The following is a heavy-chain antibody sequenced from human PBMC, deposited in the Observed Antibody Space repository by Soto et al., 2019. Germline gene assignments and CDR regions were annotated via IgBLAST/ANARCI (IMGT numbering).Heavy chain of an antibody. CDR3: ARNLIAARPTYHYYYYGMDV. V-gene: IGHV4-30-4*01. CDR1: GGSISSGDFY. Sequence: SETLSLTCPLPGGSISSGDFYWSWIRQPPGKGLEWIGYIYYSGSTYYNPSLKSRVTISVDTSKNQFSLKLSSVTAADTAVYYCARNLIAARPTYHYYYYGMDVWGQGTTVT. CDR2: IYYSGST. J-gene: IGHJ6*02. D-gene: IGHD6-6*01.